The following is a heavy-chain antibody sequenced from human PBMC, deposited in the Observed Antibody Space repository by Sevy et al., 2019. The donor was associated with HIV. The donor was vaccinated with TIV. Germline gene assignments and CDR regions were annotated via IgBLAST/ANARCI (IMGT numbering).Heavy chain of an antibody. CDR3: TREKDDFWSGSYFDY. CDR2: IRTKTYGGTT. CDR1: GFTFGDYV. V-gene: IGHV3-49*04. J-gene: IGHJ4*02. D-gene: IGHD3-3*01. Sequence: GGSLRLSCTASGFTFGDYVMSWVRQAPGKGLEWVGFIRTKTYGGTTEYAASVRGRFTISRDDSKGIAYLQMNSLRTEDTAVYYCTREKDDFWSGSYFDYWGQGTLVTVSS.